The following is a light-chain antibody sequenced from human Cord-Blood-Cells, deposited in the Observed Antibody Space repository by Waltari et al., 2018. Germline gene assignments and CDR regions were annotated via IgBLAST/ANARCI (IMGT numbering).Light chain of an antibody. CDR3: AAWDDSLNGRV. J-gene: IGLJ3*02. CDR2: SNN. CDR1: SSHIGRNT. Sequence: QSVLTQPPSASGTPGQRVTISCSGSSSHIGRNTVNWYQQPPGTAPKLLIYSNNQRPSGVTDRFSGSKSGTSASLAISGLQSEDEADYYCAAWDDSLNGRVFGGGTKLTVL. V-gene: IGLV1-44*01.